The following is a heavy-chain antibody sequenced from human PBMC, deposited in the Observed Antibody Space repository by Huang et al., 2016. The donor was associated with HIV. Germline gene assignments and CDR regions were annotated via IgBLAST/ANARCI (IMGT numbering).Heavy chain of an antibody. CDR1: GGTFSTNA. J-gene: IGHJ6*03. Sequence: QVQLVQSGAEVKRPGASVKVSCRASGGTFSTNAVSWVRQAAGQGMEWMGGSIPMLGTTNYAQRFQGKVTITADESSSTVYMELSSLRSDDTAVYYCARQPYCGGDCAHYYYFYMDVWGKGTTVTVSS. V-gene: IGHV1-69*13. CDR3: ARQPYCGGDCAHYYYFYMDV. D-gene: IGHD2-21*02. CDR2: SIPMLGTT.